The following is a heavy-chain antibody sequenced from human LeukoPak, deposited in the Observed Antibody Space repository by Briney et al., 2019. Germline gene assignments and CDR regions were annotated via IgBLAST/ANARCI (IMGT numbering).Heavy chain of an antibody. CDR1: GFTFLNYW. D-gene: IGHD2-8*01. Sequence: GGSLRLSCAASGFTFLNYWMTWVRQAPGKGLEWVANIKQDGSEKYYVDSVKGRFTISRDNSKNTLYLQMNSLRAEDTAMYYCARDRLTNDAFDIWGQGTMVTVSS. CDR3: ARDRLTNDAFDI. CDR2: IKQDGSEK. J-gene: IGHJ3*02. V-gene: IGHV3-7*01.